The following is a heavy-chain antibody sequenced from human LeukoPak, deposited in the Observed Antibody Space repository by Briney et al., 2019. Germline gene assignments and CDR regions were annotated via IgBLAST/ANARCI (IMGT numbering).Heavy chain of an antibody. CDR3: AREQRWLQSLDY. CDR2: ISASGST. D-gene: IGHD5-24*01. Sequence: SQTLSLTCTVSDDSISSGSYYWSWIRQPAGKGLERIGRISASGSTNYNPPLKSRVTISVNTSKNQFSLKLSSVTATDTAVYYCAREQRWLQSLDYWGQGTLVTVSS. V-gene: IGHV4-61*02. J-gene: IGHJ4*02. CDR1: DDSISSGSYY.